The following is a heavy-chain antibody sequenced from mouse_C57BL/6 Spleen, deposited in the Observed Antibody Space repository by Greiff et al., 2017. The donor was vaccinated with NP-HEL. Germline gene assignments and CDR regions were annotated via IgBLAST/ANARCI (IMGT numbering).Heavy chain of an antibody. D-gene: IGHD2-4*01. V-gene: IGHV1-64*01. CDR3: ARGGYYDYDGWFAY. J-gene: IGHJ3*01. CDR1: GYTFTSYW. CDR2: IHPNSGST. Sequence: QVQLQQPGAELVKPGASVKLSCKASGYTFTSYWMHWVKQRPGQGLEWIGMIHPNSGSTNYNEKFKSKATLPVDKSSSTAYLQLSSLTSEDAAVYYCARGGYYDYDGWFAYWGQGTLVTVSA.